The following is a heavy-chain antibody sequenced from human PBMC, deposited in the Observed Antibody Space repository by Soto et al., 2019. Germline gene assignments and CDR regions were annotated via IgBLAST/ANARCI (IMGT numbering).Heavy chain of an antibody. CDR1: GYPFTSYG. J-gene: IGHJ5*02. V-gene: IGHV1-18*01. CDR2: ISAYNGNT. D-gene: IGHD3-3*01. Sequence: QVQLLQSGAEVKKPGASVKVSCKASGYPFTSYGISWVRQAPGQGLEWMGWISAYNGNTNYAQKLQGRVTKTTDTTTSTAYLEQRSRRSDETAVDYCARDRRLGDFWRGGGGNLFDPWGQGTLVTVSP. CDR3: ARDRRLGDFWRGGGGNLFDP.